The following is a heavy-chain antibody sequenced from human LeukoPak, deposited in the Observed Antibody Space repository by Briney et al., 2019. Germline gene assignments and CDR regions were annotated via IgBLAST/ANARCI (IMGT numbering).Heavy chain of an antibody. D-gene: IGHD3-10*01. CDR3: ARLTHLAYYYGSGSYYKVFDY. V-gene: IGHV4-34*01. CDR1: GGSFSGYY. CDR2: INHSGST. J-gene: IGHJ4*02. Sequence: SETLSLTCAVYGGSFSGYYWSWIRQPPGKGLEWIGEINHSGSTNYNPSLKSRVTISVDTSKNQFSLKLSSVTAADTAVYYCARLTHLAYYYGSGSYYKVFDYWGQGTLVTVSS.